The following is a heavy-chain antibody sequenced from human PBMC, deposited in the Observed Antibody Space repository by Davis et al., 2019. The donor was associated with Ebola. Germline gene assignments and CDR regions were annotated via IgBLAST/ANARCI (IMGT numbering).Heavy chain of an antibody. CDR2: LRSKGDGGTT. J-gene: IGHJ4*02. V-gene: IGHV3-15*01. CDR3: TNPQRSY. Sequence: PGGSLRLSCAASGFTLSNTWMTWVRQAPGKGLEWVGRLRSKGDGGTTDYAAPVKGRFTISRDDSKNTLYLQMNSLKIEDTAVYYCTNPQRSYWGQGTLVTVSS. CDR1: GFTLSNTW.